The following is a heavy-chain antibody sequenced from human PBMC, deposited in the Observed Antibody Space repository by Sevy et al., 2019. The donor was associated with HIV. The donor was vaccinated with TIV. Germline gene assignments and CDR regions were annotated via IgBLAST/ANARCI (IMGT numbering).Heavy chain of an antibody. CDR2: ISSSSSYI. CDR3: ARKHGDYVEGYYYGMDV. CDR1: GFTFSSYS. Sequence: GGSLRLSCAASGFTFSSYSMNWVRQAPGKGLEWVSSISSSSSYIYYADSVKGRFTISRDNAKNSLYLQMNSLRAEDTAVYYCARKHGDYVEGYYYGMDVWGQGTTVTVSS. D-gene: IGHD4-17*01. J-gene: IGHJ6*02. V-gene: IGHV3-21*01.